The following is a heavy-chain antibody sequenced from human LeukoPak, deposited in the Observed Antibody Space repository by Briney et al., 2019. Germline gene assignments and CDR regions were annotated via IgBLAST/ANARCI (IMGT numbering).Heavy chain of an antibody. CDR2: IYYSGSA. J-gene: IGHJ4*02. V-gene: IGHV4-59*12. Sequence: PSETLSLTCTVSGGSISSYYWSWIRQPPGKGLEWIGYIYYSGSANYNPSLKSRVTISVDTSKNQFSLQLNSVTPEDTAVYYCARVKAALFDYWGQGTLVTVS. D-gene: IGHD6-13*01. CDR3: ARVKAALFDY. CDR1: GGSISSYY.